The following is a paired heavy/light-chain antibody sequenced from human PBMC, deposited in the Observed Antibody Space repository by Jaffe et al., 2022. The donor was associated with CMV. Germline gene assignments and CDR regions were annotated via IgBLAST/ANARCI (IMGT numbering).Heavy chain of an antibody. CDR1: GFAFINCS. Sequence: EVQLVESGGGLVKPGGSLRLSCSASGFAFINCSMNWVRQAPGKGLEWVSSVGGTSREIYYADSVKGRFTISRDNAENSLYLQMNSLRAEDTAVYYCAKRVRDGYNSPLDYWGQGTLVTVSS. J-gene: IGHJ4*02. V-gene: IGHV3-21*01. D-gene: IGHD5-12*01. CDR2: VGGTSREI. CDR3: AKRVRDGYNSPLDY.
Light chain of an antibody. V-gene: IGKV1-9*01. CDR1: QGISSY. CDR3: QQLHTYPIN. J-gene: IGKJ4*01. CDR2: DAS. Sequence: DIQLTQSPSFLSASVGDRVTITCRAGQGISSYLAWYQQKPGKVPKLLIYDASTLQSGVPSRFSGSGSGTEFTLTISSLQPEDFATYYCQQLHTYPINFGGGTKVDIK.